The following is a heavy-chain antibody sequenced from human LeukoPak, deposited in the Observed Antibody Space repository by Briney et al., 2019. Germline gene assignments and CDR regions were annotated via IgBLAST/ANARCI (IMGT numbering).Heavy chain of an antibody. Sequence: ASVKVSCKASGFTFTNSAVQWARQARRQRLEWIGWIVVGSGDTNSAQKFQERVTITRDMSTSTAYMELSSLRSEDTAVYYCAAAVQYYYDSSGYYNFDYWGQGTLVTVSS. CDR3: AAAVQYYYDSSGYYNFDY. CDR1: GFTFTNSA. J-gene: IGHJ4*02. V-gene: IGHV1-58*01. CDR2: IVVGSGDT. D-gene: IGHD3-22*01.